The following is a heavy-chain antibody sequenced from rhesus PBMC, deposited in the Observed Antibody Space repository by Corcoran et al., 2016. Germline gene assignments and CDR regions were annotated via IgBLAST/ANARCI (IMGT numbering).Heavy chain of an antibody. D-gene: IGHD3-34*01. CDR1: GFTFSRSC. J-gene: IGHJ4*01. Sequence: EVQLVESGGGLAKPGGSLRLSCAASGFTFSRSCMNWVRQAPGKGLEWVSAINSGGGSTYYADSVKGRFTISRDNSKNTLSLQMNSLRAEDTAVYYCAKKGVPTGVDYWGQGVLVTVSS. CDR3: AKKGVPTGVDY. V-gene: IGHV3S25*01. CDR2: INSGGGST.